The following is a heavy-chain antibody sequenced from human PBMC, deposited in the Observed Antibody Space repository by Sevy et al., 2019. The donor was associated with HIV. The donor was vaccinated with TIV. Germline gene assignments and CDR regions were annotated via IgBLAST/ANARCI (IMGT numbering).Heavy chain of an antibody. Sequence: ASVKVSRKASGGTFSSYAISWVRQAPGQGLEWMGRIIPIFGTANYAQKFQGRVTITADESTSTAYMELSSLRSEDTAVYYCASAVVRGVIPYFQHWGQGTLVTVSS. D-gene: IGHD3-10*01. CDR3: ASAVVRGVIPYFQH. CDR2: IIPIFGTA. V-gene: IGHV1-69*13. J-gene: IGHJ1*01. CDR1: GGTFSSYA.